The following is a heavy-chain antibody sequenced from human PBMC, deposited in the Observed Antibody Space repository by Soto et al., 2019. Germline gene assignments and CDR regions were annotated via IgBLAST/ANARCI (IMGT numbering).Heavy chain of an antibody. Sequence: EVQLVESGGGLVQPGGSLRLSCAASGFTFSSYDMHWVRQATGKGLEWVSAIGTAGDTYYPGSVKGRFTISRENAKNSLYLQMNSLRAEDTAVYYCARVAALDYYYYGMDVWGQGTTVTGSS. V-gene: IGHV3-13*01. CDR2: IGTAGDT. CDR3: ARVAALDYYYYGMDV. D-gene: IGHD6-6*01. J-gene: IGHJ6*02. CDR1: GFTFSSYD.